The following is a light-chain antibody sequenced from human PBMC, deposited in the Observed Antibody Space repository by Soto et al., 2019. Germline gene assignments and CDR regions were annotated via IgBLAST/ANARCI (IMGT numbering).Light chain of an antibody. J-gene: IGKJ1*01. Sequence: DIQMTQYPSSLSSSFGDRVTITCRASQSISSYLNWYQQRPGKAPNLLIYDATRLHSGVPPRFSGSVYGTDGTITITSLKMEDGATYYCQQSDVSPRTFGQGTKVDIK. V-gene: IGKV1-39*01. CDR3: QQSDVSPRT. CDR2: DAT. CDR1: QSISSY.